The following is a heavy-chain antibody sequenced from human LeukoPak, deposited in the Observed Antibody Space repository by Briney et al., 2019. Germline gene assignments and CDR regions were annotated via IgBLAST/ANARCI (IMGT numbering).Heavy chain of an antibody. CDR2: IWYDGSNK. D-gene: IGHD1-1*01. Sequence: GGSLRLSCEVSGFTFSNYGMNWVRQAPGKGLEWVAVIWYDGSNKYYADSVKGRFTITRDNSKNTLYLQMNSLRAEDTAVYYCARGKLEPFYYYYGMDVWGQGTTVTVSS. CDR1: GFTFSNYG. V-gene: IGHV3-33*08. J-gene: IGHJ6*02. CDR3: ARGKLEPFYYYYGMDV.